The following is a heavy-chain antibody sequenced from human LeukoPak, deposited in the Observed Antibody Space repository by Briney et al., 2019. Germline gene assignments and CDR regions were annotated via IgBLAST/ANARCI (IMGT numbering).Heavy chain of an antibody. J-gene: IGHJ4*02. CDR2: IYTSGST. Sequence: SETLSLTCSVSGGSISSGSYYWSWIRQPAGKGLEWIGRIYTSGSTNYNPSLKSRVTISVDTSKNQFSLKLSSVTAADTAVYYCARHLSSGASGGGQQVDYWGQGTLVTVSS. V-gene: IGHV4-61*02. CDR1: GGSISSGSYY. CDR3: ARHLSSGASGGGQQVDY. D-gene: IGHD3-22*01.